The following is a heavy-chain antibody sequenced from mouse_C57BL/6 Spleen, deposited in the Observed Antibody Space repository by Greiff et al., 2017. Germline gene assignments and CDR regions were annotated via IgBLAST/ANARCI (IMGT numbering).Heavy chain of an antibody. CDR1: GFTFSSYT. CDR2: ISGGGGNT. CDR3: ARRDIYDYYEVSYFDY. D-gene: IGHD2-4*01. V-gene: IGHV5-9*01. Sequence: EVMLVESGGGLVKPGGSLKLSCAASGFTFSSYTMSWVRQTPEKRLEWVATISGGGGNTYYPDSVKGRFTISRDNAKNTLYLQMSSLRSEYTALYYCARRDIYDYYEVSYFDYWCPGTTLTVSS. J-gene: IGHJ2*01.